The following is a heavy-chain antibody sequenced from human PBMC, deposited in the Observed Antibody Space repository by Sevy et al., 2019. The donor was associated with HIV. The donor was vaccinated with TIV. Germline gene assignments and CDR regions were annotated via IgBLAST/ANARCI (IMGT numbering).Heavy chain of an antibody. CDR2: INPNSGGT. Sequence: ASLKVSCKASGYTFTGYYMHWVRQAPGQGLEWMGWINPNSGGTNYAQKFQGRVTMTRDTSISTAYMELSRLRSDDTAVYYCAREGWSIAARPGGIDYYYYGMDVWGQGTTVTVSS. CDR3: AREGWSIAARPGGIDYYYYGMDV. V-gene: IGHV1-2*02. CDR1: GYTFTGYY. D-gene: IGHD6-6*01. J-gene: IGHJ6*02.